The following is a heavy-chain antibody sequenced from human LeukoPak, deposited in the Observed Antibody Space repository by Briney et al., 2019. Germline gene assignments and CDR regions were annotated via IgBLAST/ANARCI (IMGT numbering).Heavy chain of an antibody. CDR2: IYYSGST. CDR1: GGSISSYY. V-gene: IGHV4-59*08. CDR3: ASDRRVGATEGGHDAFDI. J-gene: IGHJ3*02. Sequence: SETLSLTCIVSGGSISSYYWSWIRQPPGKGLEWVGYIYYSGSTNYNPSLKSRVTISVDTSKNQFSLKLSTVTAADTAVYYCASDRRVGATEGGHDAFDIWGQGTMVTVSS. D-gene: IGHD1-26*01.